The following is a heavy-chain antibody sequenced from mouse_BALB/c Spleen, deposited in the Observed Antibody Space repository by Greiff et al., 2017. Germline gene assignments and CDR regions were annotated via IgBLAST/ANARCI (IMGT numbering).Heavy chain of an antibody. CDR2: IDPENGDT. V-gene: IGHV14-4*02. J-gene: IGHJ4*01. Sequence: EVQLQQSGAELVRSGASVKLSCTASGFNIKDYYMHWVKQRPEQGLEWIGWIDPENGDTEYAPKFQGKATMTADTSSNTAYLQLSSLTSEDTAVYYCKETTYDYDGVSYAMDYWGQGTSVTVSS. CDR1: GFNIKDYY. CDR3: KETTYDYDGVSYAMDY. D-gene: IGHD2-4*01.